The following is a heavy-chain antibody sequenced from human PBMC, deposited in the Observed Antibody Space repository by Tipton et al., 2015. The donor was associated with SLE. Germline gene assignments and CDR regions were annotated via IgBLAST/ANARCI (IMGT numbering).Heavy chain of an antibody. V-gene: IGHV4-39*07. D-gene: IGHD4-11*01. CDR2: IYYSGST. J-gene: IGHJ4*02. Sequence: TLSLTCTVSGGSISSSSYFWGWIRQPPGKGLEWIGSIYYSGSTYYNPSLKSRVTISVDTSKNQFSLKLISVTAADTAVYYCARHHYSNYVHDYWGQGTLVTVSS. CDR3: ARHHYSNYVHDY. CDR1: GGSISSSSYF.